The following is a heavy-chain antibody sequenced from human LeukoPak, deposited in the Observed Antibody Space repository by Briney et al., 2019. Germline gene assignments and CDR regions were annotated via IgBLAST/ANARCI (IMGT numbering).Heavy chain of an antibody. CDR3: AREGLHDAFDI. V-gene: IGHV3-7*01. D-gene: IGHD3/OR15-3a*01. CDR2: IKQDGSEK. J-gene: IGHJ3*02. CDR1: GFTFDDYG. Sequence: GGSLRLACAASGFTFDDYGMSWVRQAPGKGLEWVANIKQDGSEKYYVDSGKGRFTISRDNAKNSLYLQMNSLRAEDTAVYYCAREGLHDAFDIWGQGTMVTVSS.